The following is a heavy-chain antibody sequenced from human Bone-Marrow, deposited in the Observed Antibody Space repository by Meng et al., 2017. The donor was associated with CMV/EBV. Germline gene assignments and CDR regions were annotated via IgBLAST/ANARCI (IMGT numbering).Heavy chain of an antibody. D-gene: IGHD6-19*01. Sequence: GGSLRLSCAASGFTFSSYAMHWVRQAPGKGLEWVAVISYDGSNKYYADSVKGRFTISRDNSKNTLYLQMNSLRAEDTAVYYCARSHVAGYSSASWGQGTLVTASS. V-gene: IGHV3-30-3*01. CDR3: ARSHVAGYSSAS. CDR2: ISYDGSNK. CDR1: GFTFSSYA. J-gene: IGHJ5*02.